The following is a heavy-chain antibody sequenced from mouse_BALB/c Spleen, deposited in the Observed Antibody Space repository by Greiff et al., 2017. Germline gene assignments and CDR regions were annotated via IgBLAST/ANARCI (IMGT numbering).Heavy chain of an antibody. Sequence: VQLVESGAELVRPGVSVKISCKGSGYTFTDYAMHWVKQSHAKSLEWIGVISTYYGDASYNQKFKGKATMTVDKSSSTAYMELARLTSEDSAIYYCARGGVTTVVATDYAMDYWGQGTSVTVSS. CDR2: ISTYYGDA. CDR1: GYTFTDYA. CDR3: ARGGVTTVVATDYAMDY. J-gene: IGHJ4*01. V-gene: IGHV1S137*01. D-gene: IGHD1-1*01.